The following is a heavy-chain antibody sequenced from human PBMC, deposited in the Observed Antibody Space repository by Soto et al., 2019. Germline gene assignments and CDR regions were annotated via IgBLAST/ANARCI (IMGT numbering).Heavy chain of an antibody. Sequence: GGSLRLSCAVSGFTFSSYSMSWVRQAPGRGLEWVSTISGSGDSTSSADSVKGQFTISRDNSKNTLYLQMNSLRAEDTAVYYCAKAQSDFWSGYSGDAFDIWGQGTMVTVSS. D-gene: IGHD3-3*01. J-gene: IGHJ3*02. CDR2: ISGSGDST. CDR3: AKAQSDFWSGYSGDAFDI. V-gene: IGHV3-23*01. CDR1: GFTFSSYS.